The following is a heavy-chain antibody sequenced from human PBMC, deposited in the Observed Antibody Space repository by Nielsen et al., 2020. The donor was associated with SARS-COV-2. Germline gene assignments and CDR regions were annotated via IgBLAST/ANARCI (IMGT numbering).Heavy chain of an antibody. CDR3: ASGKTGYYPDAFDI. J-gene: IGHJ3*02. Sequence: SETLSLTCTVSGGSISSGDYYWSWIRQPPGKGLEWIGYIYYSGSTYYNPSLKSRVTISVDTSKNQFSLKLSSATAADTAVYYCASGKTGYYPDAFDIWGQGTMVTVSS. CDR2: IYYSGST. V-gene: IGHV4-30-4*01. D-gene: IGHD3-9*01. CDR1: GGSISSGDYY.